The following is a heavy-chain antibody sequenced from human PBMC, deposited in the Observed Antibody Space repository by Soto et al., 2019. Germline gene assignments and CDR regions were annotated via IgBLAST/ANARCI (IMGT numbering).Heavy chain of an antibody. D-gene: IGHD6-13*01. CDR2: IYYSGST. J-gene: IGHJ6*02. CDR3: ASQQLVHYYYGMDV. CDR1: GGSISSSSYY. V-gene: IGHV4-39*01. Sequence: SETLSLTCTVSGGSISSSSYYWGWVRQPPGKGLEWIGSIYYSGSTYYNPSLKSRVTISVDTSKNQFSLKLSSVTAADTAVYYCASQQLVHYYYGMDVWGQGTTVTVSS.